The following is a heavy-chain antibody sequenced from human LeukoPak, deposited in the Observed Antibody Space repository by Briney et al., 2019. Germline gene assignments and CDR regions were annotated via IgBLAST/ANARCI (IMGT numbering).Heavy chain of an antibody. V-gene: IGHV3-48*03. CDR2: ISSSGSTI. Sequence: GGSLRLSCAASGFTFSSYEMNWVRQAPGKGVEWVSYISSSGSTIYYADSVKGRFTISRDNAKNSLYLQMNSLRAEDTAVYHCARVDHSGYDFTYAFDIWGQGTMVTVSS. CDR3: ARVDHSGYDFTYAFDI. D-gene: IGHD5-12*01. J-gene: IGHJ3*02. CDR1: GFTFSSYE.